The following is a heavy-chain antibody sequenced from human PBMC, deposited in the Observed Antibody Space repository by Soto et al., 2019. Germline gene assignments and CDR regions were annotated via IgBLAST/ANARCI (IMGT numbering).Heavy chain of an antibody. Sequence: SETLSLTCTVSGGSISSYYWSLIRQPPGKGLEWIGYIYYSGSTNYNPSLKSRVTISVDTSKNQFSLKLSSVTAADTAVYYCARGDVVVVAGGPFDYWGQGTLVTV. CDR3: ARGDVVVVAGGPFDY. D-gene: IGHD2-15*01. V-gene: IGHV4-59*01. CDR1: GGSISSYY. CDR2: IYYSGST. J-gene: IGHJ4*02.